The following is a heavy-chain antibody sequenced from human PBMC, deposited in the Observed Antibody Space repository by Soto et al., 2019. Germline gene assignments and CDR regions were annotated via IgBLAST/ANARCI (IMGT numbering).Heavy chain of an antibody. Sequence: ASVKVSCMASGYTFTDYYMHLVRQAPGQGLEWMGWINPNSGGTNYAQKFQGRVTMTRDTSISTAYMELSRLRSDDTAVYYCARKLELRGSYYYYYDMDVWGQGTTVTVSS. V-gene: IGHV1-2*02. CDR2: INPNSGGT. CDR1: GYTFTDYY. D-gene: IGHD1-7*01. CDR3: ARKLELRGSYYYYYDMDV. J-gene: IGHJ6*02.